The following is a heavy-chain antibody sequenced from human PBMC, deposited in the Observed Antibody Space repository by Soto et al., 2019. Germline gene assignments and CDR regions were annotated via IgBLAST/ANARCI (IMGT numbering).Heavy chain of an antibody. J-gene: IGHJ6*02. CDR2: ISYDGSNK. CDR1: GFTFSSYA. Sequence: QVQLVESGGGVVQPGRSLRLSCAASGFTFSSYAMHWVRQAPGKGLEWVAVISYDGSNKYYADSVKGRFTISRDNSKNTLYLQMNSLRAEDTAVYYCARDVGRYWNYEQTYYYDYGMDVWGQGTTVTVSS. D-gene: IGHD1-7*01. V-gene: IGHV3-30-3*01. CDR3: ARDVGRYWNYEQTYYYDYGMDV.